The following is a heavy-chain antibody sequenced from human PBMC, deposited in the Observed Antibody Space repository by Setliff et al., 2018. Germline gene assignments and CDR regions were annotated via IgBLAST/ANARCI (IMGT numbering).Heavy chain of an antibody. CDR3: ARVGWTSDRYYYMDV. CDR2: ISYAGTTA. V-gene: IGHV3-30*09. J-gene: IGHJ6*03. Sequence: GGSLRLSCAASGFRFYTFPMHWVRQAPGKGLEWVSFISYAGTTAYYIDSVKGRFAISRDNSKNTLSLQMNNLTPEDSAIYYCARVGWTSDRYYYMDVWGKGTTVTVSS. CDR1: GFRFYTFP. D-gene: IGHD2-21*02.